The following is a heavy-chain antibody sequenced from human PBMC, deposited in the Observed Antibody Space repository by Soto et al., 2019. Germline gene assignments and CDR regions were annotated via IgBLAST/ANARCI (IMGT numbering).Heavy chain of an antibody. J-gene: IGHJ4*02. D-gene: IGHD6-6*01. CDR1: GFTVSSYS. V-gene: IGHV3-48*01. Sequence: GGSLRLSCEASGFTVSSYSMNWVRQTPGKGLEWVAYIVSGSNSIYYADSVKGRFTISRDNAKNSLYLQMNSLGAEDTAVYYCARSLPARLYFDSWGQGTLVTVSS. CDR3: ARSLPARLYFDS. CDR2: IVSGSNSI.